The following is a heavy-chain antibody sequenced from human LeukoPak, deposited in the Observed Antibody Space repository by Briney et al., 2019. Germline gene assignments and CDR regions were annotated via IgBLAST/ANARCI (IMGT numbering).Heavy chain of an antibody. CDR3: ARPGGGSYCSGGSCYDY. CDR2: ISSGSSAI. CDR1: GFTFTTYS. V-gene: IGHV3-21*01. Sequence: GGSLRLSCAASGFTFTTYSMTWVRQAPGKGLEWVSIISSGSSAIFSADALKGRFTISRDNAKNTLHLQMSSLRAEDTAVYYCARPGGGSYCSGGSCYDYWGQGALVTVSS. J-gene: IGHJ4*02. D-gene: IGHD2-15*01.